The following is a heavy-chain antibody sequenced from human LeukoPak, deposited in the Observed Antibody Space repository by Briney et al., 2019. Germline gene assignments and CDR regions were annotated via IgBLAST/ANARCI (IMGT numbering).Heavy chain of an antibody. J-gene: IGHJ3*02. CDR2: IIPLFGRS. CDR1: GGTFSSYA. V-gene: IGHV1-69*01. D-gene: IGHD3-22*01. CDR3: ARQGYYDRDAFDI. Sequence: SVKVSCKASGGTFSSYAISWVRQAPAQGLEWMGGIIPLFGRSNYAQKFQGRVTITADESTSTAYLQWSSLKASDTAMYYCARQGYYDRDAFDIWGQGTMVTVSS.